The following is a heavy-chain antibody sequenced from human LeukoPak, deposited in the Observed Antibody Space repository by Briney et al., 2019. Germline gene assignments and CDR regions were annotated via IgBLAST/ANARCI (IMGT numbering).Heavy chain of an antibody. CDR3: ARAVTSSSSWYKWVNWFDP. J-gene: IGHJ5*02. V-gene: IGHV4-38-2*02. CDR2: VYYSGNT. D-gene: IGHD6-13*01. CDR1: DDSITIYY. Sequence: SETLSLTCTVSDDSITIYYWTWIRQPPGKGLECIGSVYYSGNTYYNPSLKSRVTISVDTSKNQFSLKLSSVTAADTAVYYCARAVTSSSSWYKWVNWFDPWGQGTLVTVSS.